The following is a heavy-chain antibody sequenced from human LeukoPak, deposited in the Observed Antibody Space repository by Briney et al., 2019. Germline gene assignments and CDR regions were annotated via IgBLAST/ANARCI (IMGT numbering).Heavy chain of an antibody. D-gene: IGHD1-14*01. CDR1: GYRFTSYW. J-gene: IGHJ5*02. Sequence: GESLKISCKGSGYRFTSYWIGWVRQMPGKGLEWMGIIYPGDSDTRYSPSFQGQVTISADKSISTPYLQWSSLKASDTAMYYCARQRTGDFQTDNWFDPWGQGTLVTVSS. V-gene: IGHV5-51*01. CDR2: IYPGDSDT. CDR3: ARQRTGDFQTDNWFDP.